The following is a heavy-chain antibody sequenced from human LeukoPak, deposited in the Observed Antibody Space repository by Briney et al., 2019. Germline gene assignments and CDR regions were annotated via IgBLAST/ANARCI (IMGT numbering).Heavy chain of an antibody. CDR1: GYSFTSYW. V-gene: IGHV5-51*01. J-gene: IGHJ6*02. CDR2: IYPGDSDT. Sequence: GESLKISCKGSGYSFTSYWIGWVRQMPGKGLEWMGIIYPGDSDTRYSPSFQGQVTISADKSISTAYLQWSSLKASDTAMYYCARHHSSSWYGSTNGMDVWGQGTTVTVSS. D-gene: IGHD6-13*01. CDR3: ARHHSSSWYGSTNGMDV.